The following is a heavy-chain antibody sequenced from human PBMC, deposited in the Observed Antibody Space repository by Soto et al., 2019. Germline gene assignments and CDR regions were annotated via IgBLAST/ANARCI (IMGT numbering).Heavy chain of an antibody. D-gene: IGHD6-13*01. CDR3: ARVNADSSSWYLSHWSDP. CDR1: GGSISSGGYY. CDR2: IYYSGST. Sequence: SETLSLTCTVSGGSISSGGYYWSWIRQHPGKGLEWIGYIYYSGSTYYNPSLKSRVTISVDTSKNQFSLKLSSVTAADTAVYYCARVNADSSSWYLSHWSDPWGQGTLVTVSS. V-gene: IGHV4-31*03. J-gene: IGHJ5*02.